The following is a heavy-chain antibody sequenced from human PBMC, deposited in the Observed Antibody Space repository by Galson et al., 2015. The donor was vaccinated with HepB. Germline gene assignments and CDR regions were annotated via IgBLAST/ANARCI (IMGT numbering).Heavy chain of an antibody. V-gene: IGHV2-26*01. CDR1: GFSLTNTAVA. CDR2: IFANVGK. J-gene: IGHJ4*02. Sequence: PALVKPTQTLTLTCSVSGFSLTNTAVAVTWVRRPPGKALEWLAHIFANVGKWYRPSLRSRLTISRDTSKSQVALSMTNMDPMDTATYFCARIMLSYDVLSGETYYFDYWGQGALVTVSS. D-gene: IGHD3-3*01. CDR3: ARIMLSYDVLSGETYYFDY.